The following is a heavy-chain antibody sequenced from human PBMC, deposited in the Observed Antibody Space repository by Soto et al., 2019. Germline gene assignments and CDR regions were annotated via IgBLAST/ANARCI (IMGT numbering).Heavy chain of an antibody. D-gene: IGHD6-6*01. CDR1: GGSFTGYY. CDR2: VNHRGST. Sequence: QVQLKQWGAGLLKPSETLSLTCAVNGGSFTGYYWTYIRQSPEKGLEWIGEVNHRGSTTYNPSLKSRVTLSVDASNNQFSLNLSSVTAADTAVYFCARSPPFSSFRGFDVWGQGTMVTVSS. J-gene: IGHJ3*01. CDR3: ARSPPFSSFRGFDV. V-gene: IGHV4-34*02.